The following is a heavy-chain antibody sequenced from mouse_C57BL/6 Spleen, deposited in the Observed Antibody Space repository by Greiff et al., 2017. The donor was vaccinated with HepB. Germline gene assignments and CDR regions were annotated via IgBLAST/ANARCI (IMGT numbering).Heavy chain of an antibody. CDR3: ARQNGTYAMDY. D-gene: IGHD1-1*01. J-gene: IGHJ4*01. Sequence: EVKVEESGGGLVKPGGSLKLSCAASGFTFSSYTMSWVRQTPEKRLEWVATISGGGGNTYYPDSVKGRFTISRDNAKNTLYLQMSSLRSEDTALYYCARQNGTYAMDYWGQGTSVTVSS. V-gene: IGHV5-9*01. CDR1: GFTFSSYT. CDR2: ISGGGGNT.